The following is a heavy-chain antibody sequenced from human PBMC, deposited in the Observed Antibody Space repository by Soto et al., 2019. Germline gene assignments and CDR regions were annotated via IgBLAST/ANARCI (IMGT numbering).Heavy chain of an antibody. CDR2: ISSSSSVI. Sequence: EVQLVESGGGVVQPGGSLRLSCATSGFILSDCAMNWVRQAPGKGLEWVSYISSSSSVIDYADSVKGRFTVSRDNARNSLYLQLTSLRAEHTGVYYCAIDLSWGSNWYYYMDAWAKGTTVTASS. J-gene: IGHJ6*03. D-gene: IGHD7-27*01. CDR1: GFILSDCA. CDR3: AIDLSWGSNWYYYMDA. V-gene: IGHV3-48*01.